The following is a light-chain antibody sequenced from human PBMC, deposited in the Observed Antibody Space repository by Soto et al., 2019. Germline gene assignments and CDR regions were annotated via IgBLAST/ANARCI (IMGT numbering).Light chain of an antibody. CDR1: QSVNSNS. J-gene: IGKJ2*01. CDR2: GAS. Sequence: EILLTQSPATLSLSPGERATLSCRASQSVNSNSLAWYQQKPGQAPRLLIYGASSRATGISDRFSGSGSGADFIHAISRLEPEDFAVYFGQQYDTSPQVMYTFGQGTKLEIK. V-gene: IGKV3-20*01. CDR3: QQYDTSPQVMYT.